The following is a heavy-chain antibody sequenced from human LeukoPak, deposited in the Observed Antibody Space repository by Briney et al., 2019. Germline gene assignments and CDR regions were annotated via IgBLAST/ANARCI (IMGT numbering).Heavy chain of an antibody. CDR3: ARAHPLEGGYSGYDFDQGWFDP. CDR2: INWNGGST. Sequence: GGSLRLSCAASGFTFDNYGMSWVRQAPGKGLEWVSGINWNGGSTGYADSVKGRFTISRDNAKNSLYLQMNSLRAEDTALYHCARAHPLEGGYSGYDFDQGWFDPWGQGTLVTVSS. V-gene: IGHV3-20*01. D-gene: IGHD5-12*01. J-gene: IGHJ5*02. CDR1: GFTFDNYG.